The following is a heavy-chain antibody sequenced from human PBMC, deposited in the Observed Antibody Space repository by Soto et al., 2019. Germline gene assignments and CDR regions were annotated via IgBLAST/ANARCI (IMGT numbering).Heavy chain of an antibody. Sequence: QVQLVXSGGGVVQPGRSLRLSCAASGFTFSSYAMHWVRQAPGKGLXXXXXISYDGSNKYYADSVKGRFTISRDNSKNTLYLQMNSLRAEDTAVYYCARDPPRTIFGVVTQGYYGMDVWGQGTTVTVSS. J-gene: IGHJ6*02. CDR3: ARDPPRTIFGVVTQGYYGMDV. V-gene: IGHV3-30-3*01. CDR1: GFTFSSYA. CDR2: ISYDGSNK. D-gene: IGHD3-3*01.